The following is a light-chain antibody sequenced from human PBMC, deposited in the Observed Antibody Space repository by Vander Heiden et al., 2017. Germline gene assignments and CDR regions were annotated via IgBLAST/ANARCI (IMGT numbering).Light chain of an antibody. Sequence: EIVMTQSPATLSVSPGERATLSCRASQSVSSNLAWYQQKPGQAPRLLIYGASTRATGIPARFSGSGYGTEFTLTISSRQSEDFAVYYCQQYNNWPPRTFGGGTKVEIK. CDR1: QSVSSN. CDR3: QQYNNWPPRT. V-gene: IGKV3D-15*01. CDR2: GAS. J-gene: IGKJ4*01.